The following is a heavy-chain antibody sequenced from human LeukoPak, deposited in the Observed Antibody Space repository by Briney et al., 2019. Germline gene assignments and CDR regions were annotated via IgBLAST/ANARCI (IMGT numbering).Heavy chain of an antibody. CDR3: ATDSTPGAFDI. CDR1: GYTFTDYY. V-gene: IGHV1-69-2*01. Sequence: ASVKVSCKASGYTFTDYYMHWVQQAPGKGLEWMGRVDPEDGETIYAEKFQGRVTITADTSTDTAYMELSSLRSEDTAVYYCATDSTPGAFDIWGQGTMVTVSS. CDR2: VDPEDGET. J-gene: IGHJ3*02. D-gene: IGHD3-10*01.